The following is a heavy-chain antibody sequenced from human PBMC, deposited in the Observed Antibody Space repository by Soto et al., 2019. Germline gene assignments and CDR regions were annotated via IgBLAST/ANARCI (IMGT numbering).Heavy chain of an antibody. CDR1: GFTFSSYS. Sequence: EVQLVESGGGLVQPGGSLRLSCAASGFTFSSYSMNWVRQAPGKGLEWVSYISTGSTIIQYADSVKGRFTISRDNAKNSLYLHMNSLRDEDTAVYYCAREGARDYWGQGTLVTVSS. D-gene: IGHD3-16*01. J-gene: IGHJ4*02. CDR2: ISTGSTII. V-gene: IGHV3-48*02. CDR3: AREGARDY.